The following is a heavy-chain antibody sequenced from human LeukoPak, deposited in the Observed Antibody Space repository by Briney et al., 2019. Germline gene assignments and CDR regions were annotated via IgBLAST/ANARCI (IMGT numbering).Heavy chain of an antibody. Sequence: GSLRLSCAASGFTFSSYSMNWIRQPPGKGLEWIGSTYYSGSTYYNPSLKSRVTISVDTSKNQFSLKLSSVTAADTAVYYCARSSIAAAGTDYWGQGTLVTVSS. CDR2: TYYSGST. J-gene: IGHJ4*02. V-gene: IGHV4-39*07. CDR1: GFTFSSYS. CDR3: ARSSIAAAGTDY. D-gene: IGHD6-13*01.